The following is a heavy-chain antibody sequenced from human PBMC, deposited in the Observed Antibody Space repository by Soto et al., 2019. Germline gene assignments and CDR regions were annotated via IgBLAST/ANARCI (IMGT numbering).Heavy chain of an antibody. Sequence: SETLSLTCAVYGGSFSGYYWSWIQQPPGKGLEWIGYIYYSGSTNYNPSLKSRVTISVDTSKNQFSLKLSSVTAADTAVYCCARVAQGGGDPINFDYWGQGTLVTVSS. CDR2: IYYSGST. J-gene: IGHJ4*02. CDR3: ARVAQGGGDPINFDY. D-gene: IGHD1-26*01. V-gene: IGHV4-59*01. CDR1: GGSFSGYY.